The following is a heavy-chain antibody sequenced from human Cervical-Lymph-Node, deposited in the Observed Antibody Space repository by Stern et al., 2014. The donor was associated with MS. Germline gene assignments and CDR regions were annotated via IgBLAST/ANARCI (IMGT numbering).Heavy chain of an antibody. CDR3: ARARVGDYARSPHLDS. CDR2: ISNNSTHT. D-gene: IGHD4-17*01. Sequence: EVQLVESGGGLVKPGESLRLSCDASGFTFSHYSINWVRQAPGQGLEWISSISNNSTHTYYADAVEGRFTMSRDSAKDAVSLHMVSLRAEDTAVYYCARARVGDYARSPHLDSWGQGTLVTVSS. V-gene: IGHV3-21*02. J-gene: IGHJ4*02. CDR1: GFTFSHYS.